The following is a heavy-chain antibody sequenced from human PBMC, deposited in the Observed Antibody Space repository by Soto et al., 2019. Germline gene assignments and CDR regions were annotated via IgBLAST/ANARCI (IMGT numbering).Heavy chain of an antibody. CDR3: ARNFIDIPDFASYYYYYMDV. Sequence: ASVKVSCKASGYTFTSYGISWVRQAPGQGLEWMGWISAYNGNTNYVQKLQGRVTMTTDTSTSTAYMELRSLRSDDTAVYYCARNFIDIPDFASYYYYYMDVWGKGTTVTVSS. CDR1: GYTFTSYG. D-gene: IGHD3-3*01. J-gene: IGHJ6*03. CDR2: ISAYNGNT. V-gene: IGHV1-18*01.